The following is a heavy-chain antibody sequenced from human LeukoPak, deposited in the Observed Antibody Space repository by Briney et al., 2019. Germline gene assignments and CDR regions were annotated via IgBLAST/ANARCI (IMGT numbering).Heavy chain of an antibody. CDR3: AKAAFWSGYLGY. J-gene: IGHJ4*02. CDR2: ISYDGSNK. Sequence: QPGGSLRLSCAASGFTYSSYGTHWVRQAPGKGLEWVAVISYDGSNKYYTDSVKGRFTISRDNSKNTLYLQMNSLRAEDTAVYYCAKAAFWSGYLGYWGQGTLVTVSS. V-gene: IGHV3-30*18. D-gene: IGHD3-3*01. CDR1: GFTYSSYG.